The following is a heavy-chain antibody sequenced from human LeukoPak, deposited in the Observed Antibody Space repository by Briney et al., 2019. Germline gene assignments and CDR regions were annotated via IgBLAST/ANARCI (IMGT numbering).Heavy chain of an antibody. V-gene: IGHV4-59*08. Sequence: SETLSLTRTVSGGSISSYYWSWIRQPPGKGLEWIGNIYNSGSTNYNPSLKSRVIISVDSSKKQFSPKLISVTAADTAVYYCARQGGSASPFDYWGQGTLVTVSS. CDR1: GGSISSYY. J-gene: IGHJ4*02. CDR2: IYNSGST. D-gene: IGHD5-12*01. CDR3: ARQGGSASPFDY.